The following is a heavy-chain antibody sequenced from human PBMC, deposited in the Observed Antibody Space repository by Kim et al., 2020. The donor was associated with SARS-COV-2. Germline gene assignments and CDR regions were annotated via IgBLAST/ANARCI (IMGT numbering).Heavy chain of an antibody. J-gene: IGHJ5*02. Sequence: GGSLRLSCAASGFTVSSTYMSWVRQAPGKGLEWVSVIYSGGSTYYADSVKGRFTISRDNSNNTLYLQMNSLRAEDTAVYYCARDVGLRWTSWGQGTLVTVSS. CDR3: ARDVGLRWTS. CDR1: GFTVSSTY. V-gene: IGHV3-66*01. CDR2: IYSGGST. D-gene: IGHD4-17*01.